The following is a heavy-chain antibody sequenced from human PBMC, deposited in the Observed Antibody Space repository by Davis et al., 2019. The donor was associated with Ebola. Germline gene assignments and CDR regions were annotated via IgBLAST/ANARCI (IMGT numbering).Heavy chain of an antibody. V-gene: IGHV4-59*08. CDR3: ARPVAQYSSSWYWFDP. CDR2: IYYSGST. D-gene: IGHD6-13*01. CDR1: GGSISSYY. Sequence: MPSETLSLTCTVSGGSISSYYWSWIRQPPGKGLEWIGYIYYSGSTNYNPSLKSRVTISVDTSKNQFSLKLSSVTAADTAVYYCARPVAQYSSSWYWFDPWGQGTLVTVS. J-gene: IGHJ5*02.